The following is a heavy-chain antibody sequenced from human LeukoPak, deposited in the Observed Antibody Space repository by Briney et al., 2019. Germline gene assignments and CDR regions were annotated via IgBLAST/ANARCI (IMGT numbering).Heavy chain of an antibody. CDR3: ARDLDWLLFDY. Sequence: GGSPRLSCAASGFTFSAYWMHWGRQAPGKGLVWVSRVKYDGSTTTYADSVKGRFTIPRDNAKNILYLQMNSLRVEDTAVYYCARDLDWLLFDYWGQGTLVTVSS. V-gene: IGHV3-74*01. CDR1: GFTFSAYW. D-gene: IGHD3-9*01. CDR2: VKYDGSTT. J-gene: IGHJ4*02.